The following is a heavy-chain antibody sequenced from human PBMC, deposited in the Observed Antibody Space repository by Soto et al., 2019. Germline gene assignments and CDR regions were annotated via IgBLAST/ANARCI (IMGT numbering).Heavy chain of an antibody. V-gene: IGHV3-23*01. Sequence: GGSLRLSCAASGFTFSSYAMSWVRQAPGKGLEWVSAISGSGGSTYYADSVKGRFTISRDNSKNTLYLQMNSLRAEDTAVYYCAKDSGSITGTTRHYYYGMDVWGQGTTVTVSS. CDR1: GFTFSSYA. CDR2: ISGSGGST. D-gene: IGHD1-7*01. CDR3: AKDSGSITGTTRHYYYGMDV. J-gene: IGHJ6*02.